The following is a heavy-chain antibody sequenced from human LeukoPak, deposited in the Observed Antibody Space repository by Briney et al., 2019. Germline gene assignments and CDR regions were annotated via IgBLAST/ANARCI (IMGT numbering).Heavy chain of an antibody. CDR1: GGSISSGGYS. CDR2: IYHRGST. Sequence: PSQTLSLTCPVSGGSISSGGYSWSCIRQPPGEGLEWIGYIYHRGSTYYNPSLKSRVTISVDRSKNQFSLKLSSVTAADTAVYYCARGSRYDSSGYHADYWGQGTLVTVSS. D-gene: IGHD3-22*01. CDR3: ARGSRYDSSGYHADY. J-gene: IGHJ4*02. V-gene: IGHV4-30-2*01.